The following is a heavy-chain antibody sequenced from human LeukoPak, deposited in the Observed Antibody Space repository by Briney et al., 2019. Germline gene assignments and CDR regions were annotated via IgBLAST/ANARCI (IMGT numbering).Heavy chain of an antibody. CDR2: IHSSGST. J-gene: IGHJ2*01. Sequence: SETLSLTCTVSGGSISSGSYYWSWIRQPAGKGLEWIGRIHSSGSTNYNPSLKSRVTISVDTSKNQFSLKLSSVTAADTAVYYCARGAEYYYGSGRPYWYFDLWGRGTLVTVSS. D-gene: IGHD3-10*01. V-gene: IGHV4-61*02. CDR1: GGSISSGSYY. CDR3: ARGAEYYYGSGRPYWYFDL.